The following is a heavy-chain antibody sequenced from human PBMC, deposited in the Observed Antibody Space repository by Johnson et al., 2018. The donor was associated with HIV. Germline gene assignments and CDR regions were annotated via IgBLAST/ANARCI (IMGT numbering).Heavy chain of an antibody. CDR3: ARDQNIVRMVYAAPGAFDI. D-gene: IGHD2-8*01. V-gene: IGHV3-30-3*01. CDR1: GFTFSSYA. J-gene: IGHJ3*02. Sequence: QVQLVESGGGVVQPGRSLRLSCAASGFTFSSYAMHWVRQAPGKGLEWVAVISYDGSNKYYADSVKGRFTISRDNSKNTLYLQMNSLRAEDTAVYYCARDQNIVRMVYAAPGAFDIWGQGTMVTVSS. CDR2: ISYDGSNK.